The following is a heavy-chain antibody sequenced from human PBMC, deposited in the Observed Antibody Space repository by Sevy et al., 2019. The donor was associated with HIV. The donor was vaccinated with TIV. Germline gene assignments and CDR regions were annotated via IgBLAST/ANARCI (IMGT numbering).Heavy chain of an antibody. CDR1: GGSISSYY. D-gene: IGHD1-26*01. Sequence: SETLSLTCTVSGGSISSYYWSWIRQPPGKGLEWIGYIYYSGSTNYNPSLKSRVTISVDTSKNQFSLKLSSVTAADTAVYYWARDVKYSGSSLFDYWGQGTLVTVSS. CDR3: ARDVKYSGSSLFDY. V-gene: IGHV4-59*13. J-gene: IGHJ4*02. CDR2: IYYSGST.